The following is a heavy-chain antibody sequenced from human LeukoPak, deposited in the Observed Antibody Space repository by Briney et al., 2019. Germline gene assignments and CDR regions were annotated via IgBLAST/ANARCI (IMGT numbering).Heavy chain of an antibody. CDR1: GGSISSSSYY. V-gene: IGHV4-39*07. J-gene: IGHJ6*03. D-gene: IGHD3-10*01. Sequence: PSETLSLTCTVSGGSISSSSYYWGWIRQPPGKGLEWIGSIYYSGSTYYNPSLKSRVTISVDTSKNQFSLKLSSVTAADTAVYYPFGESSYYYYYYMDVWGKGTAVTVSS. CDR2: IYYSGST. CDR3: FGESSYYYYYYMDV.